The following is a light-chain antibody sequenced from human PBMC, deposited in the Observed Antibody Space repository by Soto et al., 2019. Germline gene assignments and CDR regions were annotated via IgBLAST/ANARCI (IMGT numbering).Light chain of an antibody. CDR1: SSNIGSNT. CDR2: SNT. J-gene: IGLJ2*01. V-gene: IGLV1-44*01. CDR3: AAWEDRLNAL. Sequence: QSVLTQPPSASGTPGQRVTISCSGSSSNIGSNTVNWYQQLPGTAPKLLIYSNTQRPSGVPDRFSGSKSGTSASLAISGLQSEDEADYYCAAWEDRLNALFGGGTKLTVL.